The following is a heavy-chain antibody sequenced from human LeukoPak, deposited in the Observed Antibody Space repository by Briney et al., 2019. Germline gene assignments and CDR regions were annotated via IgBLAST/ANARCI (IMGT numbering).Heavy chain of an antibody. V-gene: IGHV4-59*08. Sequence: PSETLSLTCTVSGGSIGYYYWSWVRQPPGKGLEWIGYISYSGSTSYNPSLKSRVTISVDTSRNQFSLKLSSLTAADTAVYYCARHGSSYSFDYWGQGTLVTVSS. CDR1: GGSIGYYY. CDR3: ARHGSSYSFDY. D-gene: IGHD6-13*01. J-gene: IGHJ4*02. CDR2: ISYSGST.